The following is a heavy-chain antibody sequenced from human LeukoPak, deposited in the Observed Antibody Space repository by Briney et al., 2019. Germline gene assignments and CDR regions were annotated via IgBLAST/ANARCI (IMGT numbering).Heavy chain of an antibody. D-gene: IGHD4-23*01. J-gene: IGHJ4*02. CDR1: GFTFSSYS. CDR2: ISSSSSYV. Sequence: GGSLRLSCAASGFTFSSYSMNWVRQAPGKGLEWVSSISSSSSYVYYADSVKGRFTISRDNAKNSLYLQMNSLRAEDTAVYYCARTYGGNPRFDYWGQGTLVTVSS. V-gene: IGHV3-21*01. CDR3: ARTYGGNPRFDY.